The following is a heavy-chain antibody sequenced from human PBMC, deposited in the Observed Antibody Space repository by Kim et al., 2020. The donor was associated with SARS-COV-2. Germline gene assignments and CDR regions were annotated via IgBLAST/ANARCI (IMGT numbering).Heavy chain of an antibody. D-gene: IGHD1-26*01. J-gene: IGHJ6*02. CDR1: GFTFSSHD. CDR2: IGADGDT. V-gene: IGHV3-13*01. Sequence: GGSLRLSCAASGFTFSSHDMHWVRQATGKGLEWVSGIGADGDTYYLGSVRGRFTISRENAKNSLYLQMNSLTVGDTAVYYCVRDLSGSNYYYGMDVWGQETTVTVSS. CDR3: VRDLSGSNYYYGMDV.